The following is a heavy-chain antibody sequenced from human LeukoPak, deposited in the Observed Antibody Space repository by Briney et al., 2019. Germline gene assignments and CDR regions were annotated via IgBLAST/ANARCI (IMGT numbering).Heavy chain of an antibody. CDR2: INPNSGGT. D-gene: IGHD5-12*01. CDR3: AEDSGYDSRWFDP. V-gene: IGHV1-2*02. CDR1: GYTFTGYY. J-gene: IGHJ5*02. Sequence: GASVKVSCTASGYTFTGYYMHWVRQAPGQGLEWMGWINPNSGGTNYAQKFQGRVTMTRDTSISTAYMELSRLRSDDTAVYYCAEDSGYDSRWFDPWGQGTLVTVSS.